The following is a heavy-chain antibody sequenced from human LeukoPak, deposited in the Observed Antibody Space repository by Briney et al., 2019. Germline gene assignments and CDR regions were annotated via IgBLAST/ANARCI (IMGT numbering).Heavy chain of an antibody. CDR2: IYYSGST. Sequence: PSETLSLTCTVSGGSISSYYWSWIRQSPGKGLEWIGYIYYSGSTNYNPSLKSRVTISVDTSKNQFSLKLTSVAAADTAVYYCARVRLWFGDHLDDYWGQGTLVTVSS. D-gene: IGHD3-10*01. V-gene: IGHV4-59*08. J-gene: IGHJ4*02. CDR1: GGSISSYY. CDR3: ARVRLWFGDHLDDY.